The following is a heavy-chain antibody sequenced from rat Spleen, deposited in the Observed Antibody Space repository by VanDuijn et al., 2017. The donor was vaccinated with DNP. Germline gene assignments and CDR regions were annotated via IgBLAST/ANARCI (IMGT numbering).Heavy chain of an antibody. CDR1: GYSITSNY. CDR3: ARWAYYFDY. V-gene: IGHV3-1*01. J-gene: IGHJ2*01. CDR2: ISFSGGT. Sequence: EVQLQESGPGLVKPSQSLSLTCSVTGYSITSNYWGWVRKFPGNKLEYIGHISFSGGTNYNPSLKSQISITRDTSKNQFFLHLSSVTTEDTATYYCARWAYYFDYWGQGVMVTVSS.